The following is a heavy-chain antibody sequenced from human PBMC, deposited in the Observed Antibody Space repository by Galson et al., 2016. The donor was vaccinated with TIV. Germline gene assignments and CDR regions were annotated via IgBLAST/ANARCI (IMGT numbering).Heavy chain of an antibody. J-gene: IGHJ4*02. D-gene: IGHD6-25*01. CDR3: ARDTPSLLAAATMDY. Sequence: SVKVSCKASGYIFNNFGVSWVRQAPGQGLEWMAWISVYNGNTNYAQSLQGRVTLTTDTSTSTAYMELRGLRSDDTAVYYCARDTPSLLAAATMDYWGQGTLVTVSS. CDR1: GYIFNNFG. V-gene: IGHV1-18*01. CDR2: ISVYNGNT.